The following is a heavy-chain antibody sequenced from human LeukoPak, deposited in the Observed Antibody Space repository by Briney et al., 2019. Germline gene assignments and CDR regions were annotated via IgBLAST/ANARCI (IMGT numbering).Heavy chain of an antibody. CDR1: GFYFNDAW. CDR3: AKDYTRIAVAAIFDY. D-gene: IGHD6-19*01. V-gene: IGHV3-15*01. CDR2: LKSKRSGGTS. J-gene: IGHJ4*02. Sequence: AGGSLRLSCAASGFYFNDAWMTWVRQAPGKGLEWVARLKSKRSGGTSDYAAPVKGRFTISRDDSKETLYLQMNSLTIEDTAVYYCAKDYTRIAVAAIFDYWGQGTLVTVSS.